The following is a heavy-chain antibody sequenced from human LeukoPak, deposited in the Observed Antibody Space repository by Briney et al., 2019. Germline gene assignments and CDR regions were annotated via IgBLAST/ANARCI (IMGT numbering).Heavy chain of an antibody. J-gene: IGHJ4*02. V-gene: IGHV3-21*01. CDR1: GFIFNSYS. D-gene: IGHD3-22*01. CDR2: ISTRSSYI. CDR3: ARDPGYYYDY. Sequence: GGSLRLSCAASGFIFNSYSMNWVRQAPGKGLVWVSSISTRSSYIYYADSVKGRFTISRDDARNSLYLQMNRLRAEDTAVYYCARDPGYYYDYWGQGTLVTVSS.